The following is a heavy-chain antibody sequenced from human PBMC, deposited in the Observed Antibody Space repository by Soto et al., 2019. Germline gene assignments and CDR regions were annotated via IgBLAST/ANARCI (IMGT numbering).Heavy chain of an antibody. J-gene: IGHJ4*02. CDR2: ISSSSTYA. V-gene: IGHV3-11*06. D-gene: IGHD6-6*01. CDR1: GFTFNDYY. Sequence: PGGSLRLSCAASGFTFNDYYMSWVRQAPGKGLEWVSKISSSSTYAIYADSVKGRFTISIDNAKNSVFLQMNSLRAEDTAVYYCARDSSMAGRPFDYWGQGTQVTV. CDR3: ARDSSMAGRPFDY.